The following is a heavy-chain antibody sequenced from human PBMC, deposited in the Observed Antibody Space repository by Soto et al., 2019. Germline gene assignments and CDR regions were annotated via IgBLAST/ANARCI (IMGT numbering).Heavy chain of an antibody. Sequence: QVQLQESGPGLVKPSETLSLTCTVSGGSISSYYWSWIRQPPGKGLEWIGYIFYTGSTNYNPSLTSRVLISVDTSKNQFSLKLRSVTAADTAVYYCARQDGYYYYIDVWGKGTTVTVSS. CDR1: GGSISSYY. CDR3: ARQDGYYYYIDV. J-gene: IGHJ6*03. V-gene: IGHV4-59*08. CDR2: IFYTGST.